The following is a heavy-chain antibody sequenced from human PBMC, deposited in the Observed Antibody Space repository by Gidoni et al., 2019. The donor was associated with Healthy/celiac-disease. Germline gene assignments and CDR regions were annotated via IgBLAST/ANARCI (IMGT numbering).Heavy chain of an antibody. CDR3: ARVGSDILTGATNWFDP. V-gene: IGHV3-53*01. Sequence: EVQLVESGGGLIQPGGSLRLSCSASGSPISSNYMSWVRQTPGKGLEWVSVIYSGGSTYYADSVKGRFTISRDNSKNTLYLQMNSLRAEDTAVYYCARVGSDILTGATNWFDPWGQGTLVTVSS. CDR2: IYSGGST. J-gene: IGHJ5*02. CDR1: GSPISSNY. D-gene: IGHD3-9*01.